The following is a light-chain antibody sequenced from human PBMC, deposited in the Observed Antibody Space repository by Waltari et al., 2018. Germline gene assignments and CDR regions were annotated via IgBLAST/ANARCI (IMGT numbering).Light chain of an antibody. CDR2: WAS. V-gene: IGKV4-1*01. CDR3: QQFYTTPPT. CDR1: QSVLFSSNSKDY. Sequence: DIVMTQSPDSLAASLGERATINCKSSQSVLFSSNSKDYLAWYQQKPGQHPKLLSYWASTRESGVPDRVSGSGSGTDFTLTISSLQAEDVAVYYCQQFYTTPPTFGQGTKVEIK. J-gene: IGKJ1*01.